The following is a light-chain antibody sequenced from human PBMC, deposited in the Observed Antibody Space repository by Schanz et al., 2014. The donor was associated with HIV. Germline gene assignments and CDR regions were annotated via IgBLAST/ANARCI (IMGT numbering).Light chain of an antibody. J-gene: IGKJ1*01. CDR1: QSITSW. CDR3: QQYAVSSWT. CDR2: KAS. Sequence: DIQMTQSPSTLSASVGDRVTITCRASQSITSWLAWYQQKPGKVPKLLIYKASKLESEVPSRFSGSGSGTEFTLTISSLQPDDFATYYCQQYAVSSWTFGLGTRVESK. V-gene: IGKV1-5*03.